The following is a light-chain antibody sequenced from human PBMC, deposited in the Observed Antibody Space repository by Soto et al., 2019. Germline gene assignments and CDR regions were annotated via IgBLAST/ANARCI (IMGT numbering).Light chain of an antibody. Sequence: EIVLTQSPGTLSLSPGERATLSCRASQSVSSSFLAWYQQKPGQAPRLLIYGASSRATGIPDRFSGSGSGTDFTLTISRLEPEDVAVYYCQQYGSSPLTFCGGTKVEIK. J-gene: IGKJ4*01. CDR1: QSVSSSF. CDR2: GAS. V-gene: IGKV3-20*01. CDR3: QQYGSSPLT.